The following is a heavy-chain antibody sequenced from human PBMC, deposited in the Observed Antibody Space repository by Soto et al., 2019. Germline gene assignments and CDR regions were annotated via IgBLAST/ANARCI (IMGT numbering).Heavy chain of an antibody. CDR1: GFTFSSYG. Sequence: QVQLVESGGGVVQPGRSLRLSCAASGFTFSSYGMHWVRQAPGKGLEWVAVISYDGSNKYYADPVKGRFTISRDNSKNTLYLQMNSLRAEDSAVYYCAKDSRRITYYFDYWGQGTLVTVSS. D-gene: IGHD3-16*01. CDR3: AKDSRRITYYFDY. CDR2: ISYDGSNK. V-gene: IGHV3-30*18. J-gene: IGHJ4*02.